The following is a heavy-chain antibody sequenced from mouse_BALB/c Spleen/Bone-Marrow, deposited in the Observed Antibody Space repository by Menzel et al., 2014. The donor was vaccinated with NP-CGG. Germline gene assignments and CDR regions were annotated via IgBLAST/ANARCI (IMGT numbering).Heavy chain of an antibody. D-gene: IGHD2-4*01. CDR2: IWAGGST. CDR3: AREASTMITTPFAY. J-gene: IGHJ3*01. CDR1: GFSLTSYG. V-gene: IGHV2-9*02. Sequence: VQRVESGPGLVAPSQSLSITCTVSGFSLTSYGVHWVRQPPGKGLEWLGVIWAGGSTNYNSALMSRLSISKDNSKSQVLLKMNSLQTDDTAMYYCAREASTMITTPFAYWGQGTLVTVSA.